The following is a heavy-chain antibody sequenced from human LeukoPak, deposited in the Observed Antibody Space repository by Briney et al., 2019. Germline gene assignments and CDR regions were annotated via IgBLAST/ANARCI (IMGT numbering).Heavy chain of an antibody. CDR1: GFTFSNAW. CDR2: IKSKTDGGTT. CDR3: TTDRVDTAMTPS. V-gene: IGHV3-15*01. D-gene: IGHD5-18*01. Sequence: PGGSLRLSCAASGFTFSNAWMSWVRQAPGKGLEWVGRIKSKTDGGTTDYAAPVKGRFTISRDDSKNTLYLQMNSLKTEDTAVYYCTTDRVDTAMTPSWGQGTLVTVSS. J-gene: IGHJ4*02.